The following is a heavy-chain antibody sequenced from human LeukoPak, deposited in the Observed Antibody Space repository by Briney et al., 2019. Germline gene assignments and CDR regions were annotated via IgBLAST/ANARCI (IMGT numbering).Heavy chain of an antibody. V-gene: IGHV1-24*01. CDR3: ATVPPGGSWVIDS. J-gene: IGHJ5*01. CDR1: GYTLTELS. CDR2: FDPEDGET. Sequence: GASVKVSCKVSGYTLTELSMRWVRQAPGGGLEWMGGFDPEDGETIYAQTFQGRVTMTEDTSTDTAYMERSSVMSADPAVYYCATVPPGGSWVIDSSGHRTLGTVSS. D-gene: IGHD2-15*01.